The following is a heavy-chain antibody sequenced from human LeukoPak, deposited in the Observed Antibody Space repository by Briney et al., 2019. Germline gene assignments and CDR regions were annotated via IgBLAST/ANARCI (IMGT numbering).Heavy chain of an antibody. J-gene: IGHJ4*02. V-gene: IGHV3-23*01. CDR2: ISGSGGST. CDR1: GFTFSSYA. CDR3: AKDESISSGWPPSFDY. D-gene: IGHD6-19*01. Sequence: GGSLRLSCAASGFTFSSYAMSWVRQAPGKGLEWVSAISGSGGSTYYADSVKGRFTISRDNSKNTLYLQMNSLRAEDTAVYYRAKDESISSGWPPSFDYWAREPWSPSPQ.